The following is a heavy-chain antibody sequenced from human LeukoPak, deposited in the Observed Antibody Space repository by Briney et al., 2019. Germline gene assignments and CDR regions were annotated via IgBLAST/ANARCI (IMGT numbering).Heavy chain of an antibody. D-gene: IGHD3-10*01. V-gene: IGHV4-61*02. CDR3: AATRFGELLSYWFDP. Sequence: SETLSLTCTVSGGSISSGSYYWSWIRQPAGKGLEWIGRIYTSGSTSYNPSLKSRVTISVDTSKNQFSLKLSSVTAADTAVYYCAATRFGELLSYWFDPWGQGTLVTVSS. CDR2: IYTSGST. J-gene: IGHJ5*02. CDR1: GGSISSGSYY.